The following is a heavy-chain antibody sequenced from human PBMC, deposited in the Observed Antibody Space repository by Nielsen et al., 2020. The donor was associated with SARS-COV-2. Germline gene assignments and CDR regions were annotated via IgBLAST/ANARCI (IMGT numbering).Heavy chain of an antibody. Sequence: GESLKISCAASGFTFSNYGLHWVRQAPGKGLEWVAVISYDGSNKFYADSVKGRFTISRDNSKNTVYLQMNSLRGEDTAVYYCARGYYGSGIDYWGQGTLVTVSS. D-gene: IGHD3-10*01. CDR2: ISYDGSNK. V-gene: IGHV3-30*03. J-gene: IGHJ4*02. CDR3: ARGYYGSGIDY. CDR1: GFTFSNYG.